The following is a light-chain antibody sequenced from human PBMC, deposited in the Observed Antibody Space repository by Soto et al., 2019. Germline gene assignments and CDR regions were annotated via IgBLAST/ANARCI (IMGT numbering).Light chain of an antibody. V-gene: IGKV3-11*01. CDR1: QTVSSY. Sequence: ETVLTQSPATLSLSPGERATLSCRASQTVSSYLAWYQQKPGQAPRLLIYDASNRATGIPARFSGSGSGTDFTLTISSLEPEDFAVYYCQQRSDWLTFGGGNKVDIK. J-gene: IGKJ4*01. CDR3: QQRSDWLT. CDR2: DAS.